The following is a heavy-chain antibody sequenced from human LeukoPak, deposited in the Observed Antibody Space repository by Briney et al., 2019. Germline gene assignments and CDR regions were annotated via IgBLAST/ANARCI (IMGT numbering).Heavy chain of an antibody. V-gene: IGHV1-69*01. J-gene: IGHJ4*02. CDR3: AREWGLESSGYFYAY. CDR2: ITPIFGTA. D-gene: IGHD3-22*01. Sequence: SVKVSCKASGGTFSRFTISWVRQAPEQGFEWMGGITPIFGTANFAQKFQGRVSITADESTSTAFMELSSLRSEDTAVYYCAREWGLESSGYFYAYWGQGTLVTVSS. CDR1: GGTFSRFT.